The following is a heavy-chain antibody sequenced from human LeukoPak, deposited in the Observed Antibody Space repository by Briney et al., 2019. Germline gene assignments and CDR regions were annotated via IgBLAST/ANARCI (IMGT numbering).Heavy chain of an antibody. CDR3: ARESFYFDSSGPDY. CDR2: IKQDGSEK. V-gene: IGHV3-7*04. Sequence: PGGSLRLSCAASGFTFSTYWMSWVRQAPGKGLEWVANIKQDGSEKHYVDSVKGRFTISRDNAKNALYLQMNNLRAEDTAVYYCARESFYFDSSGPDYWGQGTLVTVSS. D-gene: IGHD3-22*01. J-gene: IGHJ4*02. CDR1: GFTFSTYW.